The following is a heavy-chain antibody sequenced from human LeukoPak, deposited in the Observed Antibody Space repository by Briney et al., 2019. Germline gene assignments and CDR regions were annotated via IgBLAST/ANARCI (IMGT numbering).Heavy chain of an antibody. Sequence: GGSLRLPCAASGFDFSSHGMNWVRQAPGKGLEWVAKMKEDGSDVKYVDSVRGRFTISRDNAKDSLFLEMNSLRDDDTAVYYCVRGGAVAGRFEAWGQGAQVAVSS. CDR2: MKEDGSDV. CDR3: VRGGAVAGRFEA. J-gene: IGHJ5*02. D-gene: IGHD6-19*01. V-gene: IGHV3-7*01. CDR1: GFDFSSHG.